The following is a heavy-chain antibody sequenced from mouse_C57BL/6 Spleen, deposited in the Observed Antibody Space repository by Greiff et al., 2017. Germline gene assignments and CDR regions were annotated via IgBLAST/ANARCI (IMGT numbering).Heavy chain of an antibody. D-gene: IGHD1-1*01. CDR1: GYTFTSYW. CDR3: ARSAIYYYGSSLYFDY. J-gene: IGHJ2*01. Sequence: VQLQQPGAELVMPGASVKLSCKASGYTFTSYWMHWVKQRPGQGLEWIGEIDPSDSYTNYNQKFKGKSTLTVDKSSSTAYMQLSSLTSEDSAVYYCARSAIYYYGSSLYFDYWGQGTTLTVSS. CDR2: IDPSDSYT. V-gene: IGHV1-69*01.